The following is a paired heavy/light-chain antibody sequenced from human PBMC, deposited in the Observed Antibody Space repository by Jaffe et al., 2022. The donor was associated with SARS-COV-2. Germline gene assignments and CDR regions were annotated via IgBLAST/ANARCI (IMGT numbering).Heavy chain of an antibody. Sequence: QVQLVESGGGVVEAGRSLRLSCAASGFTFSSYAMHWVRQAPGEGLEWVALISDDGSDKCYADSVKGRFTISRDNSKNTLYLQMNSLRAEDTALYYCARDWGRDGYNYSDYWGQGTLVTVSS. J-gene: IGHJ4*02. CDR1: GFTFSSYA. D-gene: IGHD5-12*01. CDR3: ARDWGRDGYNYSDY. CDR2: ISDDGSDK. V-gene: IGHV3-30*04.
Light chain of an antibody. CDR3: QVWDSSSDHRV. CDR2: YDI. V-gene: IGLV3-21*04. CDR1: NIASKS. J-gene: IGLJ3*02. Sequence: SYVLTQPPSVSVAPGKTARISCGGNNIASKSVHWYQQKPGQAPLLVIYYDIDRPSGIPERFSGSNSGNTATLTISRVEAGDEADYYCQVWDSSSDHRVFGGGTKLTVL.